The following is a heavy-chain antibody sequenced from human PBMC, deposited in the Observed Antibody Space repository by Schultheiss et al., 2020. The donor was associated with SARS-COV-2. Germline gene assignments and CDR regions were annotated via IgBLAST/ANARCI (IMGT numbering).Heavy chain of an antibody. CDR1: GFPLSTYW. J-gene: IGHJ5*02. CDR2: IKQDGRVI. D-gene: IGHD3-16*02. Sequence: GESLKISCAASGFPLSTYWMAWVRQAPGKGLEWVANIKQDGRVIKYLDSVRGRFTTSRDDATNSLYLHMTSLTVEDTALYYCASDVGGLIDFDHWGQGTVVTVSS. V-gene: IGHV3-7*01. CDR3: ASDVGGLIDFDH.